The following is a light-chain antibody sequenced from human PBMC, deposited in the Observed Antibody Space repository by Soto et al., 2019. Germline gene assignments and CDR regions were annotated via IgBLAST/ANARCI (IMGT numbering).Light chain of an antibody. Sequence: DIQMTPSPSTLSASVGDRVTFTCRASQSIDTWLAWYQQKPGKAPNLVVYKASSLESGAPSRFSGSGFGTEFTLTISSLQPDDFATYYCQQYKSFPYTFGQGTRLEIK. J-gene: IGKJ2*01. CDR1: QSIDTW. CDR3: QQYKSFPYT. V-gene: IGKV1-5*03. CDR2: KAS.